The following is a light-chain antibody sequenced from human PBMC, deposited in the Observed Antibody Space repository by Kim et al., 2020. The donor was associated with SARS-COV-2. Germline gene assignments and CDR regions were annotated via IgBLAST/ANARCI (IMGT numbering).Light chain of an antibody. CDR3: QHYDGSSGT. CDR2: DAS. J-gene: IGKJ1*01. Sequence: GDRVTITCRASQSISNWLAWYQQKPGKGPKLLIYDASNLESGVPSRFSGSGSGTEITLTITSLQPDDFATYYCQHYDGSSGTFGQGTKV. CDR1: QSISNW. V-gene: IGKV1-5*01.